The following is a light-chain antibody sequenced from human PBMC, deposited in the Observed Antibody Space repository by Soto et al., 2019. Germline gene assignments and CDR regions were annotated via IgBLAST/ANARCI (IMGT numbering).Light chain of an antibody. V-gene: IGKV3-15*01. Sequence: DIVLTQSPGTQSLSPGERATLSCRAIQSIRSSYLAWYQQKPGQAPRPLIYGASTRATGIPARFSGSGSGTEFTLTISSLQSEDFAVYYCQQYNNWPPITFGQGTRLEIK. CDR1: QSIRSSY. J-gene: IGKJ5*01. CDR3: QQYNNWPPIT. CDR2: GAS.